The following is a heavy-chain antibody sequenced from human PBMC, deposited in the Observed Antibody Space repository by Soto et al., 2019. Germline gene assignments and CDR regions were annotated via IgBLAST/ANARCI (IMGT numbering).Heavy chain of an antibody. CDR3: ARELGPGAFDI. Sequence: ASVKVSCKTSGGTFSNDIITWVRQAPGQGLEWMGRIIPLLDTTNYAQKFQGRVTITADKSTSTAYMELNSLRSEDTAVYYCARELGPGAFDIWGQGTMVTVSS. CDR2: IIPLLDTT. V-gene: IGHV1-69*08. J-gene: IGHJ3*02. D-gene: IGHD7-27*01. CDR1: GGTFSNDI.